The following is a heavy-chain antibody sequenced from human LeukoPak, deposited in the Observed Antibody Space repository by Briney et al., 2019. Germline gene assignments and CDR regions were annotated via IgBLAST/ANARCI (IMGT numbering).Heavy chain of an antibody. CDR1: GFTFSSYG. CDR3: AKLIVGATHDAFDI. CDR2: ISYDGSNK. D-gene: IGHD1-26*01. V-gene: IGHV3-30*18. J-gene: IGHJ3*02. Sequence: PGGSLRLSCAASGFTFSSYGMHGVRQAPGKGLEWVAVISYDGSNKYYADSMKGRFTISRDNSKNTLYLQMNSLRAEDTAVYYCAKLIVGATHDAFDIWGQGTMVTVSS.